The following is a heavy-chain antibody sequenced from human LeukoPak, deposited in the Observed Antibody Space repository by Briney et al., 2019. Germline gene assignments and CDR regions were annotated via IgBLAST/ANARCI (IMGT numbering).Heavy chain of an antibody. D-gene: IGHD3-3*01. V-gene: IGHV4-34*01. J-gene: IGHJ6*03. Sequence: SETLSLTCAVYGGSFSGYYWSWIRQPPGKGLEWIGEINHSGSTNYNPSLKSRVTISVDTSKNQFSLKLSPVTAADTAVYYCARPCGDFWSGYHYYMYVWGKGTTVTVSS. CDR3: ARPCGDFWSGYHYYMYV. CDR1: GGSFSGYY. CDR2: INHSGST.